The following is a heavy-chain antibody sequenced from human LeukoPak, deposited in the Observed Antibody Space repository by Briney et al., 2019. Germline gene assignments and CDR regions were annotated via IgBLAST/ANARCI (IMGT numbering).Heavy chain of an antibody. J-gene: IGHJ6*02. Sequence: PGGSLRLSCAASGFTFSSYDMHWVRQATGKGLEWVSAIGTAGDTYYPGSVKGRFTIPRENAKNSLYLQMNSLRAGDTAVYYCARNILTGAYYYGMDVWGQGTTVTVSS. CDR3: ARNILTGAYYYGMDV. D-gene: IGHD1-14*01. CDR1: GFTFSSYD. CDR2: IGTAGDT. V-gene: IGHV3-13*04.